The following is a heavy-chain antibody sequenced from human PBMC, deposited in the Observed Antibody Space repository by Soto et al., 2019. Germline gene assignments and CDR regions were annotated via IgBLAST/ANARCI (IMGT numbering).Heavy chain of an antibody. J-gene: IGHJ4*02. CDR2: IDWDDDK. D-gene: IGHD2-21*01. V-gene: IGHV2-70*11. CDR3: ARRGIAGYYFDY. CDR1: GFSLSTSGMC. Sequence: SGPTLVNPTQTLTLTCTFSGFSLSTSGMCVSWIRQPPGKALEWLARIDWDDDKYYSTSLKTRLTISKDTSKNQVVLTMTNMDPVDTATYYCARRGIAGYYFDYWGQGTLVTVSS.